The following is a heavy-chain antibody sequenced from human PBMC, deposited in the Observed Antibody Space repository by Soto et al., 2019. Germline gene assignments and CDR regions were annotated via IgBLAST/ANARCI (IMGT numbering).Heavy chain of an antibody. J-gene: IGHJ4*02. Sequence: QLQLQESGPGLVKPSETLSLTCTVSGGSISSSSYYWGWIRQPPGKGLEWIGSIYYSGSTYYNPSLKSRVTISVDTSKNQFSLKLSSVTAADTAVYYCATLTDYYDSSGYYYFDYWGQGTLVTVSS. CDR3: ATLTDYYDSSGYYYFDY. CDR1: GGSISSSSYY. D-gene: IGHD3-22*01. CDR2: IYYSGST. V-gene: IGHV4-39*01.